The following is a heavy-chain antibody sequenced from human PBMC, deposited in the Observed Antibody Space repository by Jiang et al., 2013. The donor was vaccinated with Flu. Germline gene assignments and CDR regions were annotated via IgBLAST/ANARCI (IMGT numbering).Heavy chain of an antibody. CDR1: GGSISSSSYY. CDR3: ARDSNYYSGSSRGFDY. Sequence: KPSETLSLTCTVSGGSISSSSYYWGWLRQSPGTGLEWLGSIYYTGSTYYNPSLKSRITISVDTSKKQFSLRLSSVTAADTAVYYCARDSNYYSGSSRGFDYWGQGTLVTVSS. D-gene: IGHD1-26*01. CDR2: IYYTGST. V-gene: IGHV4-39*07. J-gene: IGHJ4*02.